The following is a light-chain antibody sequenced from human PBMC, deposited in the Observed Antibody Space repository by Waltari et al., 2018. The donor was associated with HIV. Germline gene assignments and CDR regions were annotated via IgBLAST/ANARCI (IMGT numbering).Light chain of an antibody. CDR3: SSYTSSSTYV. J-gene: IGLJ1*01. Sequence: QSALTQPASVSGSPGQSITIPCHGTSSDVGGYKYVSWYQQHPGKAPKLMIYDVSNRPSGVSNRFSGSKSGNTASLTISGLQAEDEADYYCSSYTSSSTYVFGTGTKVTVL. V-gene: IGLV2-14*03. CDR1: SSDVGGYKY. CDR2: DVS.